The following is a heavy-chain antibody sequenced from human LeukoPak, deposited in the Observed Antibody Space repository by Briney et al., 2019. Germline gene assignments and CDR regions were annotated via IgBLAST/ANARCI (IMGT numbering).Heavy chain of an antibody. V-gene: IGHV4-59*01. CDR1: GGSISSYY. Sequence: SETLSLTCTVSGGSISSYYWSWIRQPPGKGLEWIGYVYYSWSTNYNPSLKSRVTISVDTSKNQFSLKLSSVTAADTAVYYCARTRGSGYYNYFYYMDVWGKGTTVTVSS. J-gene: IGHJ6*03. CDR3: ARTRGSGYYNYFYYMDV. D-gene: IGHD3-3*01. CDR2: VYYSWST.